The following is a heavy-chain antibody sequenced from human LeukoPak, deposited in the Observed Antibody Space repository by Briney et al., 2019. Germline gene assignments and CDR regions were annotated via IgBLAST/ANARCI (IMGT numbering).Heavy chain of an antibody. V-gene: IGHV4-4*07. CDR3: AGDHQINVDTAMVTRYDAFDI. Sequence: SETLSLTCTVSGGSISSYYWSWIRQPAGKGLEWIGRIYTSGSTNYNPSLKSRVTMSVDTSKNQFSLKLSSVTAADTAVYYCAGDHQINVDTAMVTRYDAFDIWGQGTMVTVSS. D-gene: IGHD5-18*01. J-gene: IGHJ3*02. CDR2: IYTSGST. CDR1: GGSISSYY.